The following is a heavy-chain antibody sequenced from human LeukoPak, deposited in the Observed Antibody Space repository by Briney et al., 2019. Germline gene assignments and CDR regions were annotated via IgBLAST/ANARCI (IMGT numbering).Heavy chain of an antibody. J-gene: IGHJ4*02. Sequence: PGGSLRLSCAASGLTFSSYWMSWVRQAPGKPLEYVSFIHHNGDITSYADSVRGRFTVSRDNSKNTLFLDLTSLRTDDTAVYYCARDMSGTYSFDYWGQGTLVTVSS. CDR2: IHHNGDIT. V-gene: IGHV3-64D*06. CDR1: GLTFSSYW. CDR3: ARDMSGTYSFDY. D-gene: IGHD1-26*01.